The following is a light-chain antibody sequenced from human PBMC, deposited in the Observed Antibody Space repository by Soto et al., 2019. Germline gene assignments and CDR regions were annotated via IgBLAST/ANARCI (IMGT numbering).Light chain of an antibody. CDR1: QSVSSN. V-gene: IGKV3-15*01. J-gene: IGKJ1*01. CDR2: GAS. Sequence: EIVMTQSPATLSVSPGERATLSCRASQSVSSNFAWYQQKPGQAPRLLIYGASTRATGSPDRFSGSGSGTEFTLTISSLQSEDFAVYYSQQYNNWSPWTFGQGTKVEIK. CDR3: QQYNNWSPWT.